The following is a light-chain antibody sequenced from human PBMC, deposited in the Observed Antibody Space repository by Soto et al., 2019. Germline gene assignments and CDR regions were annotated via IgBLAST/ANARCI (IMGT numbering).Light chain of an antibody. CDR3: QQYGSSVWT. CDR1: QSVTSNY. V-gene: IGKV3-20*01. CDR2: GAS. J-gene: IGKJ1*01. Sequence: IVLTQSPGTLSLSTGERATLSCRASQSVTSNYIAWYQQKLGQAPRLILFGASSRATGIPDRFSGSGSGTDFSLTISRLEPEDFAVYYCQQYGSSVWTFGQGTKVEIK.